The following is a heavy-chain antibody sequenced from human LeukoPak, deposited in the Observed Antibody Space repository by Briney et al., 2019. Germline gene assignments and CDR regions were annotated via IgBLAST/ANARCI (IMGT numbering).Heavy chain of an antibody. V-gene: IGHV4-34*01. Sequence: SETLSLTCSVPGDSISSYYWSWIRQPPGKGLEWIGEINHSGSTNYNPSLKSRVTISVDTSKNQFSLKLSSVTAADTAVYYCARGWRDLPASGPNWFDPWGQGTLVTVSS. CDR2: INHSGST. CDR1: GDSISSYY. D-gene: IGHD2-2*01. CDR3: ARGWRDLPASGPNWFDP. J-gene: IGHJ5*02.